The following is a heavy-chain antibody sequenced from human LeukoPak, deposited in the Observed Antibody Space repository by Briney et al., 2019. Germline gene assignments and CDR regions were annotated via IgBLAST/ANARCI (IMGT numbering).Heavy chain of an antibody. CDR2: IYYSGSNS. J-gene: IGHJ4*02. CDR1: GGSISSSSYY. Sequence: PSETLSLTCTVSGGSISSSSYYWGWIRQPPGKGLEWIGSIYYSGSNSDYNPSLKSRVTISVDTSKNQFSLKLSSVTAADTAVYYCARRAREFGWVFDYWGQGTLVTVSS. CDR3: ARRAREFGWVFDY. V-gene: IGHV4-39*01. D-gene: IGHD3-10*01.